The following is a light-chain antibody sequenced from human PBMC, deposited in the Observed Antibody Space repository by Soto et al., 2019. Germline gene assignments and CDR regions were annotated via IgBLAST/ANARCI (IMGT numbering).Light chain of an antibody. CDR2: SDN. CDR1: NSNIGRNT. CDR3: AAWDDSLSAPYV. Sequence: QSVLTQPPSASGTPGQRVTISCSGGNSNIGRNTVDWYQQLPGTAPKLLMYSDNQRPSGVPDRFSASKSGTSASLAISGLQSEDEADYYCAAWDDSLSAPYVFGTGTKVTVL. J-gene: IGLJ1*01. V-gene: IGLV1-44*01.